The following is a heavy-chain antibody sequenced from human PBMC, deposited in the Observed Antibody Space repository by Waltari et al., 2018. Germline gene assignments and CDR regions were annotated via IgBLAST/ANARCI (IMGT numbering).Heavy chain of an antibody. CDR2: MNPNSGNT. V-gene: IGHV1-8*01. CDR3: ARKQQLGFDY. D-gene: IGHD6-13*01. J-gene: IGHJ4*02. Sequence: INWVRQATGQGLEWMGWMNPNSGNTGYAQKFQGRVTMTRNTSISTAYMELSSLRSEDTAVYYCARKQQLGFDYWGQGTLVTVSS.